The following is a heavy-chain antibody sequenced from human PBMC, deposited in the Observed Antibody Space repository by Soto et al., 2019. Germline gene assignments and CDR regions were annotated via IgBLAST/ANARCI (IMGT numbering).Heavy chain of an antibody. CDR2: IFSNDEK. V-gene: IGHV2-26*01. CDR1: VFSLSNARMG. CDR3: ARTGDFWWFDP. D-gene: IGHD3-3*01. Sequence: QVTLKESGPVLVKPTEPLTLTCTVSVFSLSNARMGVSWIGQPPGKALEWLAHIFSNDEKSYSTSLNSRLTIAKDTSKSQVVLTMTNMDPVDTATYYCARTGDFWWFDPWGQGTLVTVSS. J-gene: IGHJ5*02.